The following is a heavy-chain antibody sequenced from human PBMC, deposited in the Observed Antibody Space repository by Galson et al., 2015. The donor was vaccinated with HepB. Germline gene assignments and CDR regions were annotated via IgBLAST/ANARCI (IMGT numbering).Heavy chain of an antibody. CDR1: RFTFTNAW. D-gene: IGHD2-2*01. V-gene: IGHV3-15*01. CDR3: AALPLGYCSSPTCYAYFNY. Sequence: SLRLSCAASRFTFTNAWMTWVRQAPGKGLEWVGRIKSETGGGTTDYAAPVQGRFTISRDDSINTLYLQMNSLKTEDTAVYYCAALPLGYCSSPTCYAYFNYWGQGTLVTVSS. J-gene: IGHJ4*02. CDR2: IKSETGGGTT.